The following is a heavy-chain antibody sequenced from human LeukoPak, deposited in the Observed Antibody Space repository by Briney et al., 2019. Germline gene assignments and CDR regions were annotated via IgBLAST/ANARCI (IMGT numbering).Heavy chain of an antibody. Sequence: GGSLRLSCAASGFTFDDYAMHWVRQAPGKGLEWVSLISWDGGSTYYADSVKGRFTISRDNSKNSLYLQMNSLRAEDTALYYCAKDYDSSGLYYYMDVWGKGTTVTISS. J-gene: IGHJ6*03. CDR1: GFTFDDYA. CDR3: AKDYDSSGLYYYMDV. V-gene: IGHV3-43D*03. D-gene: IGHD3-22*01. CDR2: ISWDGGST.